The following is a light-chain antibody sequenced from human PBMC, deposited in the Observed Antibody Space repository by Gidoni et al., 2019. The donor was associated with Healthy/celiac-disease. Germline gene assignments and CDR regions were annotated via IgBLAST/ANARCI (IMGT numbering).Light chain of an antibody. CDR1: SSNIGSNT. J-gene: IGLJ2*01. CDR3: AAWDDSLNGVV. Sequence: QSVLTQPPSASGTPGQSVTISCSGSSSNIGSNTVNWYHQLPGTAPKPLIYSNNQRPSGVPDRFSGSKSGTSASLAISGLQSEDEADYYCAAWDDSLNGVVFGGGTKLTVL. CDR2: SNN. V-gene: IGLV1-44*01.